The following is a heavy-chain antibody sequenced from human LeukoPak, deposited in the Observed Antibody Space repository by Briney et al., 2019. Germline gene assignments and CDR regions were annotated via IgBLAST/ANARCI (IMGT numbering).Heavy chain of an antibody. Sequence: SQTLSLTCSVSGGSVSSGGYYWTWIRQTPLKGLGWIGAIYQSGSTYYNPSLKSRVTISVDRSKNQFSLKLSSVTAADTAVYYCARDSGWYLTRFDYWGQGTLVTVSS. D-gene: IGHD6-19*01. J-gene: IGHJ4*02. V-gene: IGHV4-30-2*01. CDR1: GGSVSSGGYY. CDR2: IYQSGST. CDR3: ARDSGWYLTRFDY.